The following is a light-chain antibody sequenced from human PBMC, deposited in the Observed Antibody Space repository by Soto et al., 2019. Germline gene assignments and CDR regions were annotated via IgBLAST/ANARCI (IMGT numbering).Light chain of an antibody. V-gene: IGKV3-20*01. CDR1: QSVSSSY. Sequence: EIVLTQSPGTLSLSPGERATLSCRASQSVSSSYLAWYQQKPGQAPRLLIYDASSRATGIPDRFSGSGSGTDFTRTISRLEPEDFAVDYCQQYGSSPPKWTFGQGTKVDSK. CDR3: QQYGSSPPKWT. CDR2: DAS. J-gene: IGKJ1*01.